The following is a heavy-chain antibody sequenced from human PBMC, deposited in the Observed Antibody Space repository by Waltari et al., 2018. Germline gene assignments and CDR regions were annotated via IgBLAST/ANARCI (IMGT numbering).Heavy chain of an antibody. CDR3: AKDRGYSSGPIDY. V-gene: IGHV3-9*01. J-gene: IGHJ4*02. D-gene: IGHD6-19*01. CDR1: GFTFDDYA. CDR2: ISWNSGSI. Sequence: EVQLVESGGGLVQPGRSLRLSCAASGFTFDDYAMHWVRQAPGKGLEWVSGISWNSGSIGYADSVKGRFTISRDNAKNSLYLQMNSLRAEDTALYYCAKDRGYSSGPIDYWGQGTLVTVSS.